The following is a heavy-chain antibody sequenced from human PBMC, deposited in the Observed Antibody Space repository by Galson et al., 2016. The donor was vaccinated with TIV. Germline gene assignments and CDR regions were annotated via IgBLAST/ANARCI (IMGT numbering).Heavy chain of an antibody. D-gene: IGHD2-21*02. V-gene: IGHV3-53*05. CDR2: IYTNGRT. CDR3: ARQNDSLYYFDY. J-gene: IGHJ4*02. Sequence: SLRLSCAASGVIVSNNYMSWVRQAPGKGLEWISVIYTNGRTFYADSVKGRFTISRDNSKNTLHLQMNSLRPEDTALYYCARQNDSLYYFDYWGQGTLVTVSS. CDR1: GVIVSNNY.